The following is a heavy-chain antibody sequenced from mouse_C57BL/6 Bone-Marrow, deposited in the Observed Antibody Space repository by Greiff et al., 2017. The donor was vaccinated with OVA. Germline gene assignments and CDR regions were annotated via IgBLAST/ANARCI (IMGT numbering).Heavy chain of an antibody. CDR3: ARPFTTPY. CDR2: IYPSDSET. Sequence: VQLQQPGAELVRPGSSVKLSCKASGYTFTSYWMAWVKQRPGQGLEWIGNIYPSDSETHYNQKFKDKATLPVDKSSSTTYMQLSSLTSEDSAVYYCARPFTTPYWGQGTTLTVST. J-gene: IGHJ2*01. CDR1: GYTFTSYW. D-gene: IGHD1-1*01. V-gene: IGHV1-61*01.